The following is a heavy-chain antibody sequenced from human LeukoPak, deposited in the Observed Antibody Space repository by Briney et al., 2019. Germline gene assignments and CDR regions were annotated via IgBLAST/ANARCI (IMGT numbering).Heavy chain of an antibody. Sequence: PSETLSLTCAVSGGSISSGGYSWSWIRQPPGKGLEWIGYIYHSGSTYYNPSLKSRVTISVDRSKNQFSLKLSSVTAADTAVYHCARVYSSGWYYFDYWGQGTLVTVSS. J-gene: IGHJ4*02. CDR2: IYHSGST. CDR1: GGSISSGGYS. V-gene: IGHV4-30-2*01. CDR3: ARVYSSGWYYFDY. D-gene: IGHD6-19*01.